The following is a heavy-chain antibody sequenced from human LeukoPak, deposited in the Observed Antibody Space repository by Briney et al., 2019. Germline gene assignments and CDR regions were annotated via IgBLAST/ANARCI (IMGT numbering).Heavy chain of an antibody. CDR3: ARADWRAIDDAFDI. J-gene: IGHJ3*02. Sequence: AASVKVSCKASGYTFTSYDINWVRQATGQGLEWMGWMNPNSGNTGYAQKFQGRVTMTRNTSISTAYMELSSLRSEDTAVYYCARADWRAIDDAFDIWGQGTMVTVSS. CDR2: MNPNSGNT. D-gene: IGHD2-21*01. V-gene: IGHV1-8*01. CDR1: GYTFTSYD.